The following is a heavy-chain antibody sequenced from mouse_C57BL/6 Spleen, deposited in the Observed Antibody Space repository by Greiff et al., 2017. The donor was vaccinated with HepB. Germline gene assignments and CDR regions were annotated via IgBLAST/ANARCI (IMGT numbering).Heavy chain of an antibody. CDR2: IDPETGGT. D-gene: IGHD3-2*02. J-gene: IGHJ4*01. CDR3: TRGDSSGLISMDY. V-gene: IGHV1-15*01. CDR1: GYTFTDYE. Sequence: QVQLQQSGAELVRPGASVTLSCKASGYTFTDYEMHWVKQTPVHGLEWIGAIDPETGGTAYNQKFKGKAILTADKSSSTAYMELRSLTSEDSAVYYCTRGDSSGLISMDYWGQGTSVTVSS.